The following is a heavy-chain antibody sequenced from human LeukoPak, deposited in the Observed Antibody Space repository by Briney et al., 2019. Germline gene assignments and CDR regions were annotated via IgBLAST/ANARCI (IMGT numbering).Heavy chain of an antibody. CDR1: GFTVSNNF. Sequence: GGSLRLSCAASGFTVSNNFMNWVRQARGKGLEWVSIIYSGGNTYYAESVKGRFTISRDNSKNTLYLQMNSLRTEDTAVYYCAKEYDAIGVDYFDYWGQGTLVTVSS. V-gene: IGHV3-53*01. J-gene: IGHJ4*02. CDR3: AKEYDAIGVDYFDY. D-gene: IGHD2-8*01. CDR2: IYSGGNT.